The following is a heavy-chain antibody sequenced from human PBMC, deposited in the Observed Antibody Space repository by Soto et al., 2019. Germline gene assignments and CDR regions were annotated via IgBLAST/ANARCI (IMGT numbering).Heavy chain of an antibody. V-gene: IGHV1-46*01. CDR3: ARQRAFETYYDFWSGYPIDY. D-gene: IGHD3-3*01. CDR1: GYTFTSYY. J-gene: IGHJ4*02. CDR2: INPSGGST. Sequence: ASVKFSCKASGYTFTSYYMHWVRQAPGQGLEWMGIINPSGGSTSYAQKFQGRVTMTRDTSTSTVYMELSSLRSEDTAVYYCARQRAFETYYDFWSGYPIDYWGQGTLVTVSS.